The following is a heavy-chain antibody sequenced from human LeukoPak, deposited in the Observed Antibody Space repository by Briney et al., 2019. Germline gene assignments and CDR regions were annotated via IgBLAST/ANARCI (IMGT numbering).Heavy chain of an antibody. D-gene: IGHD2-21*02. Sequence: GGSLRLSCAASGFTFSSYAMNSVRQAPGKGLGWVSSISGSGGTTYYAGSVKGRFTISRDNSKNTLFLQMNSLRADDTAIDCCANRDVWGQGTLVTVSS. CDR3: ANRDV. CDR1: GFTFSSYA. V-gene: IGHV3-23*01. J-gene: IGHJ4*02. CDR2: ISGSGGTT.